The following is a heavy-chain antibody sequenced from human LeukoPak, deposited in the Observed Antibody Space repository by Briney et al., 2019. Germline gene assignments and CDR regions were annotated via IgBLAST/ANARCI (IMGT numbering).Heavy chain of an antibody. D-gene: IGHD3-9*01. CDR3: ARSLHYDILTGSGMDV. Sequence: GGSLRLSCAAPGFTFSDYYMSWIRQAPGKGLEWVSYISSSGSTIYYADSVKGRFTISRDNAKNSLYLQMNSLRAEDTAVYYCARSLHYDILTGSGMDVWGQGTTVTVSS. V-gene: IGHV3-11*01. CDR1: GFTFSDYY. CDR2: ISSSGSTI. J-gene: IGHJ6*02.